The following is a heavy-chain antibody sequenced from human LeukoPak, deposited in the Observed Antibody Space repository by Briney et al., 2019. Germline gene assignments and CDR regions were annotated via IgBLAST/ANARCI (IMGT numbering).Heavy chain of an antibody. CDR2: INAGNGNT. CDR1: GYRFTSYG. Sequence: ASVKVSCKASGYRFTSYGMQWVRQAPEQRLEWMGWINAGNGNTKYSQKFQSRVTITMDTSASSAYMELSSLRSEDTAVYYCARDYYDSGSYYNDYWGQGTLVTVSS. D-gene: IGHD3-10*01. J-gene: IGHJ4*02. CDR3: ARDYYDSGSYYNDY. V-gene: IGHV1-3*01.